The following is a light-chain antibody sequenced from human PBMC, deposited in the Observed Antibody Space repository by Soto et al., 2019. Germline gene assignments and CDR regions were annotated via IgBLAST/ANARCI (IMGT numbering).Light chain of an antibody. CDR2: AAS. V-gene: IGKV1-6*01. CDR3: LQDYNYPIT. J-gene: IGKJ5*01. Sequence: IQMTQSPSSLSASVVDGVTITFRASQDIIRHLNWYQHKPGRAPRLLIYAASTLQSGVPSRFTGSGSGTEFTLTISSLQPEDFATYYCLQDYNYPITFGQGTRLEIK. CDR1: QDIIRH.